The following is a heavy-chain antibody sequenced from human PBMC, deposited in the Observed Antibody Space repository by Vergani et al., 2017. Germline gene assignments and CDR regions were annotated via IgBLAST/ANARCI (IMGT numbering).Heavy chain of an antibody. J-gene: IGHJ6*02. CDR2: INSDGSST. CDR1: GFTFSSYA. CDR3: ARDYHYDSSGMPGMDV. Sequence: EVQLLESGGGLVQPGGSLRLSCAASGFTFSSYAMSWVRQAPGKGLEWVSRINSDGSSTSYADSVKGRFTISRDNAKNTLYLQMNSLRAEDTAVYYCARDYHYDSSGMPGMDVWGQGTTVTVSS. D-gene: IGHD3-22*01. V-gene: IGHV3-74*01.